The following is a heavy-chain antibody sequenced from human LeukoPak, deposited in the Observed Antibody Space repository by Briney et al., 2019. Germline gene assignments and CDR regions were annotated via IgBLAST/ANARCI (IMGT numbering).Heavy chain of an antibody. D-gene: IGHD6-13*01. Sequence: ASVKVSCKASGYTFTGYYMHWVRQAPGQGLEWMGGIIPIFGTANYAQKFQGRVTITADESTSTAYMELSSLRSEDTAVYYCARGRIAAAGQYYYYGMDVWGQGTTVTVSS. CDR2: IIPIFGTA. CDR1: GYTFTGYY. J-gene: IGHJ6*02. CDR3: ARGRIAAAGQYYYYGMDV. V-gene: IGHV1-69*13.